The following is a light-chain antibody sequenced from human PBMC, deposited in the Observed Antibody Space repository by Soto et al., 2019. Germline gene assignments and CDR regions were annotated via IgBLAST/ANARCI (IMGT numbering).Light chain of an antibody. J-gene: IGKJ4*01. V-gene: IGKV3-15*01. Sequence: EIVMMPSAATLSVSPGEKATLSCRASQSVSSNLAWYQQKPGQAPRLLSYGASTRATGIPARFSGSGSGTEFTLTISSLQSEDFAGYYCQQYNNWPLLNFGGGTKVDI. CDR2: GAS. CDR1: QSVSSN. CDR3: QQYNNWPLLN.